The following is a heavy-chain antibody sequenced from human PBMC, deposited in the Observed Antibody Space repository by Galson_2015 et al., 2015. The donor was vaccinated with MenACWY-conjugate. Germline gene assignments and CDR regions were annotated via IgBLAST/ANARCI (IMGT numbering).Heavy chain of an antibody. V-gene: IGHV3-74*01. J-gene: IGHJ4*02. CDR3: ARGGGYSYGHIDY. Sequence: SLRLSCAASGFTLTSYWMHWVRQAPGKGLVWVSHINWDGSTTSHADSVKGRFSISRDNAKNTLYLQMSSLTAEDTAVYYCARGGGYSYGHIDYWGQGALVTVSS. CDR2: INWDGSTT. CDR1: GFTLTSYW. D-gene: IGHD5-18*01.